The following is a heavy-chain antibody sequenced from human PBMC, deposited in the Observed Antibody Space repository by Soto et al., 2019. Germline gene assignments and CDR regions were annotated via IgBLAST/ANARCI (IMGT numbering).Heavy chain of an antibody. D-gene: IGHD6-13*01. Sequence: PGGALRLSCAASGFTVSSNYMSWVRQAPGKGLEWVSVIYSGGSTYYADSVKGRFTISRDNSKNTLYLQMNSLRAEDTAVYYCVRASSAAAGYYFDYWGQGPLVPVSS. CDR3: VRASSAAAGYYFDY. CDR1: GFTVSSNY. CDR2: IYSGGST. V-gene: IGHV3-53*01. J-gene: IGHJ4*02.